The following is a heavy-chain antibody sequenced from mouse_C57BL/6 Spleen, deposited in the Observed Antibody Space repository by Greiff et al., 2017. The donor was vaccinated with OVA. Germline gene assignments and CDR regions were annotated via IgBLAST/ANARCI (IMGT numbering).Heavy chain of an antibody. D-gene: IGHD2-5*01. CDR2: INPNNGGT. J-gene: IGHJ2*01. CDR1: GYTFTDYY. V-gene: IGHV1-26*01. Sequence: EVKLQQSGPELVKPGASVKISCKASGYTFTDYYMNWVKQSHGKSLEWIGDINPNNGGTSYNQKFKGKATLTVDKSSSTAYMELRSLTSEDSAVYYCARDYYSNYGGTLDYWGQGTTLTVSS. CDR3: ARDYYSNYGGTLDY.